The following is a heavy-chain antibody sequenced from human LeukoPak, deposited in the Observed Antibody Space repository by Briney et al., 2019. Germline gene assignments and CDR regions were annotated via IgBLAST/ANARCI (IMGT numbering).Heavy chain of an antibody. CDR3: ASGEFIAAAMGSH. V-gene: IGHV4-4*02. Sequence: SETLSLTCAVSGGCISSSNWWSWVRQPPGKGLEWIGEIYHSGSTNYNPSLKSRVTISVDKSKNQFSLKLSSVTAADTAVYYCASGEFIAAAMGSHWGQGTLVTVSS. J-gene: IGHJ4*02. CDR2: IYHSGST. CDR1: GGCISSSNW. D-gene: IGHD6-6*01.